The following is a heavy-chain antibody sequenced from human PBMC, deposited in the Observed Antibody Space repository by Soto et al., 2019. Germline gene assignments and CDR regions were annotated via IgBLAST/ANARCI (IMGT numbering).Heavy chain of an antibody. CDR1: GFTFSDYY. CDR2: ISSSGSTI. V-gene: IGHV3-11*01. J-gene: IGHJ6*03. D-gene: IGHD4-17*01. CDR3: AATVTTLYYYYYMDV. Sequence: GGSLRLSCAASGFTFSDYYMSWIRQAAGKGLEWVSYISSSGSTIYYADSVKGRFTISRDNAKNSLYLQMNSLRAEDTAVYYCAATVTTLYYYYYMDVWGKGTTVTVSS.